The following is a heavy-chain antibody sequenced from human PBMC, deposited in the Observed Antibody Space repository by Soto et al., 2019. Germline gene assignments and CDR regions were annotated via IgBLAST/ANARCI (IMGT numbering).Heavy chain of an antibody. V-gene: IGHV3-73*01. CDR2: IRSRPNNYAT. CDR1: GFTFSGSA. Sequence: EVQLVESGGGLVQPGGSLKLSCAASGFTFSGSAIHWVRQASGKGLEWVGRIRSRPNNYATAFTASVKGRFTIFRDDSNNTAYLHMNSLKTEDTAVYFCIRLEERGVVVVGSFDYWGQGTLVTVSS. J-gene: IGHJ4*02. CDR3: IRLEERGVVVVGSFDY. D-gene: IGHD2-15*01.